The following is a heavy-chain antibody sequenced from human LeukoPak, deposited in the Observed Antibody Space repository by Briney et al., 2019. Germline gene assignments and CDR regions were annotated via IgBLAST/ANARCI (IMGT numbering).Heavy chain of an antibody. CDR1: GFTFSSYA. CDR3: AKSDCTSTSCYTIDF. Sequence: GGSLRLSCAASGFTFSSYAMSWVRQAPGKGLEWVSAISGSGGSTYYADFGEGRFTIYRDNSQNTLFLQMNRLRAEDTAVYYCAKSDCTSTSCYTIDFWGQGTLVTVSS. D-gene: IGHD2-2*02. CDR2: ISGSGGST. J-gene: IGHJ4*02. V-gene: IGHV3-23*01.